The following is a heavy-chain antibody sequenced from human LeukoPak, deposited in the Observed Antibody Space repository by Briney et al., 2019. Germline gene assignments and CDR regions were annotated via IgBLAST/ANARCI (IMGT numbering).Heavy chain of an antibody. CDR3: AKDEENYYGSGSYGY. Sequence: GGSLRLSCAASGFTFSSYGMHWVRQAPGKGLEWVAFIRYDGSNKYYADSVKGRFTISRDNSKNTLYLQMNSLRAEDTAVYYCAKDEENYYGSGSYGYWGQGTLVTVSS. V-gene: IGHV3-30*02. CDR1: GFTFSSYG. D-gene: IGHD3-10*01. J-gene: IGHJ4*02. CDR2: IRYDGSNK.